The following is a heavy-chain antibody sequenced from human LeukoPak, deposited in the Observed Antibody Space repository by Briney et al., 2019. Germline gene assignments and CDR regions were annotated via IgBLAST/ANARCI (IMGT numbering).Heavy chain of an antibody. J-gene: IGHJ3*02. Sequence: GASVNVSCKASGYTFTGYYMHWVRQAPGQGLEWMGWINPNSGGTNYAQKFQGRVTMTRDTSISTAYMELSRLRSDDTAVYYCACHRDYYGSGSYLAFDIWGQGTMVTVSS. CDR2: INPNSGGT. CDR3: ACHRDYYGSGSYLAFDI. D-gene: IGHD3-10*01. CDR1: GYTFTGYY. V-gene: IGHV1-2*02.